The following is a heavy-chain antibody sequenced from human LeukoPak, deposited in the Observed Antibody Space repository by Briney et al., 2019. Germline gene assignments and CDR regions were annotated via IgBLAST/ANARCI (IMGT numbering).Heavy chain of an antibody. J-gene: IGHJ4*02. V-gene: IGHV1-69*13. CDR2: IIPIFGTA. CDR1: GYTFTSYA. CDR3: ARDLTLRYSPIGY. Sequence: SVKVSCKASGYTFTSYAISWVRQAPGQGLEWMGGIIPIFGTANYAQKFQGRVTITADESTSTAYMELSSLRSEDTAVYYCARDLTLRYSPIGYWGQGTLVTVSS. D-gene: IGHD5-18*01.